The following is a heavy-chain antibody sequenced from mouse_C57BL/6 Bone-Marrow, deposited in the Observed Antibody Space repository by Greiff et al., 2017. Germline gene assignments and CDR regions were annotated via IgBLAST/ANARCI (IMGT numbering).Heavy chain of an antibody. CDR3: TRITTVGPNYFDD. CDR2: LDPENGGT. J-gene: IGHJ2*01. Sequence: VQLQQSGAELVRPGASVKMSCTASGFNITDDYMHWVKQRPEQGLEWIGWLDPENGGTEYASKFQGKATITADTSASTAYMELSSLTNEDSAVYYCTRITTVGPNYFDDWGQGTTLTVSS. CDR1: GFNITDDY. V-gene: IGHV14-4*01. D-gene: IGHD1-1*01.